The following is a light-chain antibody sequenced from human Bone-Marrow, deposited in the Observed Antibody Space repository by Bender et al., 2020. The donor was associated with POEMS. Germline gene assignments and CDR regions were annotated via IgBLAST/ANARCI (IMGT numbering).Light chain of an antibody. V-gene: IGLV2-8*01. CDR2: EVN. Sequence: QSGMTQPASVSGSPRQSITISCTGTSSDVGRYDYVSWYQQHPGKAPKVMIYEVNQRPSGVPDRFSGSKSGNTASLTVSGLQAEDEADYYCSSYAGSNNFEVFGGGTKLTVL. J-gene: IGLJ3*02. CDR3: SSYAGSNNFEV. CDR1: SSDVGRYDY.